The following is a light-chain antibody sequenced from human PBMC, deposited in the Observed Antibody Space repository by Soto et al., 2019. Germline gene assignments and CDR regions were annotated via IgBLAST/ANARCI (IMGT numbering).Light chain of an antibody. CDR1: SGHSCYA. CDR3: QTWGAGIWV. V-gene: IGLV4-69*01. CDR2: LNTDGSH. J-gene: IGLJ3*02. Sequence: QLVLTQSPSASASLGPSVKLTCTLSSGHSCYAIAWHQQPPDKGPRFLMKLNTDGSHTKGDGIPDRFSGSSSGAERHLTISTLQSEDEGDYYCQTWGAGIWVFGGGTKLTVL.